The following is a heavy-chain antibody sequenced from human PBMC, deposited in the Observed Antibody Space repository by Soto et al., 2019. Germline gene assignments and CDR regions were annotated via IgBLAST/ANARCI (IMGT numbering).Heavy chain of an antibody. V-gene: IGHV3-23*01. CDR3: AKRGDTTSWYWFDP. CDR1: GFTLTSFG. CDR2: ISASGTSM. D-gene: IGHD6-13*01. J-gene: IGHJ5*02. Sequence: EVQLLDSGGGLVQPGGSLRLPCAASGFTLTSFGMSWVRQAPGKGLEWVSSISASGTSMYYAKSVEGRFTISRDTSKNTLYLQMNSLRAEDTAVYYCAKRGDTTSWYWFDPWGQGTLVTVSS.